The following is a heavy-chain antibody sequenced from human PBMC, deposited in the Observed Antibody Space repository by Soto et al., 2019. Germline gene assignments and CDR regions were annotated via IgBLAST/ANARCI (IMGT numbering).Heavy chain of an antibody. J-gene: IGHJ4*02. D-gene: IGHD5-18*01. V-gene: IGHV3-15*07. CDR1: GFTFGNAW. Sequence: GGSLRLSCAASGFTFGNAWMNWVRQAPGKGLEWVGRIKSKTDGGTTDYAAPVKGRFTISRDDSKNTLYLQMNSLKTEDTAVYYCTTDVDTAMAPVYYWGQGTLVTVSS. CDR3: TTDVDTAMAPVYY. CDR2: IKSKTDGGTT.